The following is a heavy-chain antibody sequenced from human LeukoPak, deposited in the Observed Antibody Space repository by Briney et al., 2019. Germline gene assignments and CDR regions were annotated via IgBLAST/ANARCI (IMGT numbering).Heavy chain of an antibody. CDR1: GGSISSFY. D-gene: IGHD2-2*01. J-gene: IGHJ4*02. CDR3: ARMFTAGYCSSTTCSGEGVYFDY. V-gene: IGHV4-59*01. Sequence: PSETLSLTCTVPGGSISSFYWSWIRQPPGKGLEWIGHIYYSGNTNYNPSLKSRVTLSIDTSKNQFSLKLSSVTAADTAIYYCARMFTAGYCSSTTCSGEGVYFDYWGQGTLVTVSS. CDR2: IYYSGNT.